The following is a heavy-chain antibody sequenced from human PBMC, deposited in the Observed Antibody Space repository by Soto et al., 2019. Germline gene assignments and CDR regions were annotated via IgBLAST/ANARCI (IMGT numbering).Heavy chain of an antibody. J-gene: IGHJ5*02. CDR3: ASELGHGSRDP. CDR1: GFTVSSNY. Sequence: ELQLVESGGGLVQPGGSLRLSCAASGFTVSSNYMSWVRQAPGKGLEWVSVIYSGGSTYYADSVKGRFTVSRHNSKYTQSIQITSLRAKDTAVQYCASELGHGSRDPWGQGTLVTVSS. CDR2: IYSGGST. D-gene: IGHD6-25*01. V-gene: IGHV3-53*04.